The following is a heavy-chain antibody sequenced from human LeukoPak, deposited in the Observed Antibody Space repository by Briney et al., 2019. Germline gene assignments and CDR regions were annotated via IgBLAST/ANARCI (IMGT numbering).Heavy chain of an antibody. V-gene: IGHV4-30-4*01. CDR1: GGSISSGDYY. CDR2: IYYSGST. D-gene: IGHD6-19*01. J-gene: IGHJ6*02. Sequence: SETLSLTCTVSGGSISSGDYYWSWIRQPPGKGLEWIGYIYYSGSTYYNPSLKSRVTISVDKSKNQFSLKLSSVTAADTAVYYCASSFSSGWYGYYGMDVWGQGTTVTVSS. CDR3: ASSFSSGWYGYYGMDV.